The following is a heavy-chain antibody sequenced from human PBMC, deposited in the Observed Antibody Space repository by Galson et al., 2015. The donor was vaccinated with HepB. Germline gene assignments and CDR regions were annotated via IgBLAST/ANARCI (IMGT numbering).Heavy chain of an antibody. V-gene: IGHV3-30*18. Sequence: SLRLSCAASGFTFSSYGMHWVRQAPGKGLEWVAVISYDGSNKYYADSVKGRFTISRDNSKNTLYLQMNSLRAEDTAVYYCAKGYRSSTSCYASPPYYYYYGMDVWGQGTTVTVSS. J-gene: IGHJ6*02. CDR2: ISYDGSNK. D-gene: IGHD2-2*01. CDR3: AKGYRSSTSCYASPPYYYYYGMDV. CDR1: GFTFSSYG.